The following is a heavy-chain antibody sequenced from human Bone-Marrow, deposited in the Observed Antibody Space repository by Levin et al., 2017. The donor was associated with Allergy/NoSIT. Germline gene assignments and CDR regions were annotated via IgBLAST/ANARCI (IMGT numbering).Heavy chain of an antibody. Sequence: PEASVKVSCAASGFTFRHYTMNWVRQAPGQGLEWVSCITSSGDSTYYADSVKGRFTISRDNAKNSLYLQLNRLRYEDTAMYYCARDPARGYYDSSGYSGDHWGQGTLVTVSS. CDR1: GFTFRHYT. CDR3: ARDPARGYYDSSGYSGDH. CDR2: ITSSGDST. V-gene: IGHV3-48*02. J-gene: IGHJ4*02. D-gene: IGHD3-22*01.